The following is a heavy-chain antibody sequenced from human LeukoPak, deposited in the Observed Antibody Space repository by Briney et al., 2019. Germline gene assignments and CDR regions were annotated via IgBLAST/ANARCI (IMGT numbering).Heavy chain of an antibody. D-gene: IGHD3-22*01. CDR1: GGSISSYY. Sequence: PSETLSLTCTVSGGSISSYYWSWIRQPAGRGLEWIGRIYTSGSTNYNPSLKSRVTMSVDTSKNQFSLKLSSVTAADTAVYYCARDKNYYDSSGYPGGFDYWGQGTLVTVSS. J-gene: IGHJ4*02. V-gene: IGHV4-4*07. CDR2: IYTSGST. CDR3: ARDKNYYDSSGYPGGFDY.